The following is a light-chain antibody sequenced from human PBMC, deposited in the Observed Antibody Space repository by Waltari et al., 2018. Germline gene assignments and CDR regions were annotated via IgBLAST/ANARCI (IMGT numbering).Light chain of an antibody. J-gene: IGLJ2*01. V-gene: IGLV4-60*03. CDR2: LEGSGSY. Sequence: QPVLTHSSSASASLGSLVKLTCTLSSGHSSYIIAWHQQQPGKAPRYLMKLEGSGSYNKGSGVPDRFSGSSSGADRYLTISNLQSEDEADYYCETWDSNTRVFGGGTKLTVL. CDR1: SGHSSYI. CDR3: ETWDSNTRV.